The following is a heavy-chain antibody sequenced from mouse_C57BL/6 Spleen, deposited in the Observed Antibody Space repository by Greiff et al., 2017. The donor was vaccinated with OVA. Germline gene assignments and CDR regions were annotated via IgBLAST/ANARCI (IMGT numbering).Heavy chain of an antibody. CDR1: GYTFTSYW. CDR3: ARMNITVITTD. V-gene: IGHV1-69*01. Sequence: QVQLQQSGAELVMPGASVKLSCKASGYTFTSYWMHWVKQRPGQGLEWIGEINPSDSYTNYNQKFKGKTTLTVDKSSSTAYMQLSSLTSEDSAVYYCARMNITVITTDWGQGTTLTVSS. J-gene: IGHJ2*01. CDR2: INPSDSYT. D-gene: IGHD1-1*01.